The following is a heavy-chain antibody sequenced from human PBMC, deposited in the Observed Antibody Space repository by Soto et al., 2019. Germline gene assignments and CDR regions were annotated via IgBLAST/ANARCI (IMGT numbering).Heavy chain of an antibody. D-gene: IGHD3-22*01. V-gene: IGHV4-30-4*01. Sequence: QVQLQESGPGRVKPSQTLSLTCTVSGGSISSGDYYWSWIRQPPGKGLEWLGYIYYSGSTYYNPALKSRISISVDTSKNQFSLKLSSVTAADTAVYYCARYYDSTGYYYDHWFDPWGQGTLVTVSS. CDR3: ARYYDSTGYYYDHWFDP. CDR2: IYYSGST. J-gene: IGHJ5*02. CDR1: GGSISSGDYY.